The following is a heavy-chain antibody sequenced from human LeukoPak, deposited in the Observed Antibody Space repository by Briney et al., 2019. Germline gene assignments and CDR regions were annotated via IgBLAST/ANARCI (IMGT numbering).Heavy chain of an antibody. J-gene: IGHJ3*02. CDR2: IYYSGST. D-gene: IGHD3-3*01. CDR3: ARDQYYDFWSGYRNYAFDI. CDR1: GGSISSYY. Sequence: PSETLSLTCTVSGGSISSYYWSWIRQPPGKGLEWIGDIYYSGSTNYNPSLKSRVTISVDTSKNQFSLKLSSVTAADTAVYYCARDQYYDFWSGYRNYAFDIWGQGTMVTVSS. V-gene: IGHV4-59*01.